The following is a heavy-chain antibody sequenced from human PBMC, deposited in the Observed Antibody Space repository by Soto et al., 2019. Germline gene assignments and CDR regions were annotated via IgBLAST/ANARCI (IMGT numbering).Heavy chain of an antibody. D-gene: IGHD3-10*02. CDR2: ISGSGGST. J-gene: IGHJ4*02. CDR3: ARARATGLFNFDY. Sequence: GGSLRLACATSGFTFSSYAMSWVRQAPGKGLEWVSAISGSGGSTNYADSAGGRVTISRDNSKNTLYLQMSSLRAEDTAVYYCARARATGLFNFDYWGQRTLVTVSS. V-gene: IGHV3-23*01. CDR1: GFTFSSYA.